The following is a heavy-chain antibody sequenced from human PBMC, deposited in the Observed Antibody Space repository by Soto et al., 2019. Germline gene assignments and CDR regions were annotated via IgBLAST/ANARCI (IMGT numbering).Heavy chain of an antibody. CDR2: INHSGST. CDR3: ARGNTLWFGTPYYFDY. J-gene: IGHJ4*02. CDR1: GGSFSGYY. V-gene: IGHV4-34*01. Sequence: QVQLQQWGAGLLKPSETLSLTCAVYGGSFSGYYWSWIRQPPGKGLEWIGEINHSGSTNYNPSLKSRVTISVDTSKNQFSLKLSSVTAADTAVYYCARGNTLWFGTPYYFDYWGQGTLVTVSS. D-gene: IGHD3-10*01.